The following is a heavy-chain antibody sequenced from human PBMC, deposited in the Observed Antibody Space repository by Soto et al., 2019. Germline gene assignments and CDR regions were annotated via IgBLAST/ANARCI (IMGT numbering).Heavy chain of an antibody. CDR2: INHSGST. Sequence: SETLSLTCAVYGGSFSGYYWSWIRQPPGKGLEWIGEINHSGSTNYNPSLKSRVTISVDTSKNQFSLKLSSVTAADTAVYYCARGYGSGSPLMYYFDYWGQGTLVTVSS. J-gene: IGHJ4*02. V-gene: IGHV4-34*01. D-gene: IGHD3-10*01. CDR1: GGSFSGYY. CDR3: ARGYGSGSPLMYYFDY.